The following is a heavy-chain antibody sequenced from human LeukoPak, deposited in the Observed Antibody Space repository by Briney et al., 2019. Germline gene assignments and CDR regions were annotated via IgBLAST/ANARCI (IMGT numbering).Heavy chain of an antibody. D-gene: IGHD3-16*01. Sequence: GGSLRLSCVGSGFTFRSHAMSWVRQAPEKGLEFVSGIYENGGTTYYADSVKGRFSISRDNSKNTLYLQMNSLRAEDTAVYYCAPSPYDYVWGTNLEQWGQGTLVIVSS. J-gene: IGHJ4*02. V-gene: IGHV3-23*01. CDR1: GFTFRSHA. CDR2: IYENGGTT. CDR3: APSPYDYVWGTNLEQ.